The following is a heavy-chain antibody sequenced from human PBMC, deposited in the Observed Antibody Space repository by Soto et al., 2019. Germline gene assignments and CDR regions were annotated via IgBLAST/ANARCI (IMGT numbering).Heavy chain of an antibody. CDR1: GFIFSNYA. CDR3: AKLPATILGLSVAHDAFAF. CDR2: ISHDGRNK. J-gene: IGHJ3*01. V-gene: IGHV3-30*18. D-gene: IGHD2-2*01. Sequence: QVQLVESGGGVVQPGKSVRLSCAASGFIFSNYAMHWVRQAPGKGLEWVADISHDGRNKYHADSVGGRFTISRDNSKNTLYLQMDSLTAEDTALYYCAKLPATILGLSVAHDAFAFWGQGTTVTVSS.